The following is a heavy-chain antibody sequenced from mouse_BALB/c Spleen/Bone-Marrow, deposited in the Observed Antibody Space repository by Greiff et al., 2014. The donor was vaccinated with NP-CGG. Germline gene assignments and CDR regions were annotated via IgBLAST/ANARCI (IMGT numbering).Heavy chain of an antibody. CDR3: ARFYYFLDY. D-gene: IGHD1-1*01. CDR1: GFSFTGYG. CDR2: IWGDGST. J-gene: IGHJ2*01. Sequence: VQLQQSGPGLVAPSQSLSITCTVSGFSFTGYGVSWVRQPPGKGLEWLGMIWGDGSTDYNSALKSRLNISKDNSKSQVFLKMSSLQTDDTARYYCARFYYFLDYWGQAPLSQSPQ. V-gene: IGHV2-6-7*01.